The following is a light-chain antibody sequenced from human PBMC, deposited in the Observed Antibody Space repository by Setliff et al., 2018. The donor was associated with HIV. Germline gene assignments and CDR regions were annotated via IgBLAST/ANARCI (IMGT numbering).Light chain of an antibody. Sequence: SVLTQPASVSGSPGQSITISCTGTSGDVGRYNLVSWYQQQPGKPPKLMIYQASKRPSGVSNRFSGSKSGNTASPTISGLQAEDEADYYCCSNTGSNTYVFGTGTKVTVL. CDR1: SGDVGRYNL. V-gene: IGLV2-23*01. CDR3: CSNTGSNTYV. J-gene: IGLJ1*01. CDR2: QAS.